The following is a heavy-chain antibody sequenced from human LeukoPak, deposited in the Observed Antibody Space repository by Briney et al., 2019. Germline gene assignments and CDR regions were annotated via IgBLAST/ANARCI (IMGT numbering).Heavy chain of an antibody. V-gene: IGHV3-15*01. CDR3: TTPYHYYDSSGYYGRTDY. CDR1: GFTFSNAW. D-gene: IGHD3-22*01. J-gene: IGHJ4*02. CDR2: IKSKTDGGTT. Sequence: PGGSLRLSCAASGFTFSNAWMSWVRQAPGKGLEWVGRIKSKTDGGTTDYAAPVKGRFTISRDDSKNTLYLQMNSLKTEDTAVYYCTTPYHYYDSSGYYGRTDYWGQGTLVTVSS.